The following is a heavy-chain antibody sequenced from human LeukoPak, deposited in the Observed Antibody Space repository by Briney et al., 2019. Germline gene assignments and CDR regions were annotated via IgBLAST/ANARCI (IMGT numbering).Heavy chain of an antibody. CDR1: GFTFDDYA. D-gene: IGHD5-24*01. CDR2: ISGSGGSK. Sequence: GGSLRLSCAASGFTFDDYAMHWVRQAPGKGLEWVSGISGSGGSKFYADSVTGRFTISRDNSKNTLYLQMNSLSADDTTVYYCARGRGDGYSYPLLFHYWGQGTLITVSS. CDR3: ARGRGDGYSYPLLFHY. V-gene: IGHV3-23*01. J-gene: IGHJ4*02.